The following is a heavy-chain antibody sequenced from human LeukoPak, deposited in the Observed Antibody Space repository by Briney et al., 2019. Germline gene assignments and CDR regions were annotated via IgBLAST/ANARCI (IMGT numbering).Heavy chain of an antibody. Sequence: GGALRLSCAASGFPCRTYVMRWGRQAPGKGLEWLSLILHNGDSTYYADSVKGRFTISRDNSKNTLYLQMNSLRAEDTAVYYCARLSSFAFDIWGQGTMVTVSS. CDR2: ILHNGDST. CDR1: GFPCRTYV. V-gene: IGHV3-23*01. CDR3: ARLSSFAFDI. J-gene: IGHJ3*02. D-gene: IGHD3-16*02.